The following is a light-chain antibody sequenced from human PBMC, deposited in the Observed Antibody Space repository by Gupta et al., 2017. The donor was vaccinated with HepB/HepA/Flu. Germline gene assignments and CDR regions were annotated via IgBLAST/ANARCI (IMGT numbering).Light chain of an antibody. CDR2: KRD. J-gene: IGLJ3*02. V-gene: IGLV1-44*01. CDR1: RSNIGINH. Sequence: TISCSGGRSNIGINHVNWYQQLPGTAPKLLIYKRDQRPSGVPDRFSGSKSDTTASLAISGLQAEDEADYYCAAWDDSLGVWVFGGGTKLTVL. CDR3: AAWDDSLGVWV.